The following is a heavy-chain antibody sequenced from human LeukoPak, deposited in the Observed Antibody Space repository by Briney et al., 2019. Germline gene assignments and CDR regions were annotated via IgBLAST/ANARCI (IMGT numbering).Heavy chain of an antibody. CDR1: GFTVSSNY. CDR3: ARGLYYYYMDV. Sequence: PGGSLRLSCAASGFTVSSNYMSWVRQAPGKGLEWVSVIYSGGSTYYADSVKGRFTISRDNSKNTLYLQMNGLRAEDTAVYYCARGLYYYYMDVWGKGTTVTVSS. CDR2: IYSGGST. V-gene: IGHV3-66*02. J-gene: IGHJ6*03.